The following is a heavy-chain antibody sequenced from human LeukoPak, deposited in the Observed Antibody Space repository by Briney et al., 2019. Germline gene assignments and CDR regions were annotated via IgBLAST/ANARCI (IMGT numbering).Heavy chain of an antibody. J-gene: IGHJ4*02. D-gene: IGHD3-3*01. CDR2: IKQDGSEK. CDR3: SRVSTYYDFWSGHYYFDY. Sequence: GRSLRLSCAASGCTFSSYWMSWVHQAPGKGLEWVANIKQDGSEKYYVDSVKGRFTISRDNAKNSLYLQMNSLRAEDTAVYYCSRVSTYYDFWSGHYYFDYWGQGTLVTVSS. CDR1: GCTFSSYW. V-gene: IGHV3-7*01.